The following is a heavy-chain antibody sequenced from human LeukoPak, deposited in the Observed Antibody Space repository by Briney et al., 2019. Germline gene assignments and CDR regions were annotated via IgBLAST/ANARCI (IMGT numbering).Heavy chain of an antibody. D-gene: IGHD3-3*01. CDR1: GFTFSSYW. V-gene: IGHV3-74*01. CDR2: INSDGSST. Sequence: GGSLRLSCAASGFTFSSYWLHWVRHAPGKGLVWVSRINSDGSSTTYADSVKGRFTISRDNAKNTLYLQMNSLRAEDTAVYYCARADSLRLPFDPWGQGTLVTVSS. CDR3: ARADSLRLPFDP. J-gene: IGHJ5*02.